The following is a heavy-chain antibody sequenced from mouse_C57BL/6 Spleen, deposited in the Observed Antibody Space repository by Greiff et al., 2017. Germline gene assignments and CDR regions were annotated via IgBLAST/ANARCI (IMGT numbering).Heavy chain of an antibody. CDR1: GYTFTSYW. CDR3: ARRGGSSHYFDY. D-gene: IGHD1-1*01. Sequence: VQLQQPGAELVMPGASVKLSCKASGYTFTSYWMHWVKQRPGQGLEWIGEIDPSDSYTNYNQKFKGKSTLTVDKSSRTAYMQLSSLTSEDSAVYYCARRGGSSHYFDYWGQGTTLTVSS. CDR2: IDPSDSYT. V-gene: IGHV1-69*01. J-gene: IGHJ2*01.